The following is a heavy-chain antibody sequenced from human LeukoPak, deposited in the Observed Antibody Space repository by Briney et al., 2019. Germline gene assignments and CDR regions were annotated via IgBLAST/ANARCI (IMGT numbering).Heavy chain of an antibody. V-gene: IGHV1-2*02. J-gene: IGHJ3*02. CDR1: GYTFTGYY. CDR2: INPNSGGT. Sequence: ASVKVSCKASGYTFTGYYMHWVRQAPGQGLEWMGWINPNSGGTDSAQKFQGRATMTRDTSISPAYMELSRLRADETAVNYCARGWITMIVVPGVDAFDIWGQGTMVSVSS. D-gene: IGHD3-22*01. CDR3: ARGWITMIVVPGVDAFDI.